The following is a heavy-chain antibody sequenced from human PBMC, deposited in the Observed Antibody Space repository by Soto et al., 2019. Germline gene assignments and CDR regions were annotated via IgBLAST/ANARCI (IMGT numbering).Heavy chain of an antibody. D-gene: IGHD6-19*01. Sequence: SETLSLTCTVSGGSIRDTIYYWGWIRQPPGKGLEWIVSIHYSGSTHYNPSLKSRVTISVDPSKSQFSLNLTSVTPADTSVYYCARHMGAVAAPLAYWGQGTVVTVSS. J-gene: IGHJ4*02. CDR1: GGSIRDTIYY. CDR3: ARHMGAVAAPLAY. CDR2: IHYSGST. V-gene: IGHV4-39*01.